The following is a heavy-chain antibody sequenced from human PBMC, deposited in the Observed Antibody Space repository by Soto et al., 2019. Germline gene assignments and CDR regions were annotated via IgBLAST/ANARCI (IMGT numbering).Heavy chain of an antibody. V-gene: IGHV1-69*14. D-gene: IGHD5-12*01. J-gene: IGHJ4*02. Sequence: QVQLVQSGAEVKKPGSSVKVSCKASGGTFSSYAISWVRQAPGQGLEWMGGIIPIFGTANYAQKFQGRVRITADKPTSTAYMERSGLRSEDTAVYYCARVRSGYDYFDYWGQGPLVTVSS. CDR1: GGTFSSYA. CDR2: IIPIFGTA. CDR3: ARVRSGYDYFDY.